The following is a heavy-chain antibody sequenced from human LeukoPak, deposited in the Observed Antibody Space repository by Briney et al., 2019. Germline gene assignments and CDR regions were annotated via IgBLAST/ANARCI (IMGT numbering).Heavy chain of an antibody. D-gene: IGHD4-23*01. J-gene: IGHJ4*02. CDR1: GFTFGDYA. CDR2: IRSKAYGGIT. CDR3: TRDLPSTVVYYFDY. Sequence: GGSLRLSCTASGFTFGDYAMSWFRQAPGKGLEWVGFIRSKAYGGITEYAASVKGRFTISRDDSKSIAYLQMNSLKTEDTAVYYCTRDLPSTVVYYFDYWGQGTLVTVSS. V-gene: IGHV3-49*03.